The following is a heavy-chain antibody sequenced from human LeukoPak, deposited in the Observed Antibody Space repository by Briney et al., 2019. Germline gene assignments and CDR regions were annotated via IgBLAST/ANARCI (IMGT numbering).Heavy chain of an antibody. CDR1: GFTFSRSS. V-gene: IGHV3-21*01. J-gene: IGHJ4*02. D-gene: IGHD6-19*01. CDR2: ISSSSSYI. CDR3: GFSSSGWAGLDY. Sequence: GGSLRLSCAASGFTFSRSSMNWVRQAPGKGLEWVSSISSSSSYIYYADSVKGRFTISRDNAKNSLYLQMNSLRADDTAVYYCGFSSSGWAGLDYWGQGTLVTVSS.